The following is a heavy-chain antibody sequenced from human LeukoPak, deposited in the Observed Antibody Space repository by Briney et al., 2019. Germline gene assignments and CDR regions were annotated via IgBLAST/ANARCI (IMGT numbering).Heavy chain of an antibody. V-gene: IGHV1-18*01. CDR2: ISAYNGNT. Sequence: GASVKVSCKASGYTVTSYGISWVRQAPGQGLEWRGWISAYNGNTNYAQKLQGRATMTTDPSTSTAYMELRSLRSDDTAVYSCARVDTATGYYYYYMDVWGKGTTVTVSS. J-gene: IGHJ6*03. D-gene: IGHD5-18*01. CDR3: ARVDTATGYYYYYMDV. CDR1: GYTVTSYG.